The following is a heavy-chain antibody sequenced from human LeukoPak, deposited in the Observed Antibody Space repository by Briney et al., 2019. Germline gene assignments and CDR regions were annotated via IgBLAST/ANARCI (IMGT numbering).Heavy chain of an antibody. CDR2: IHNSATT. V-gene: IGHV4-59*12. Sequence: SETLSLTCTVSGGSISSYYWSWIRQPPGKGLEWIGYIHNSATTNCNPSLKGRVTMSADTSRNQVSLTLSSVSAADTAVYYCARDSGTTGEVKFDPWGQGTLVTVSS. D-gene: IGHD3-10*01. CDR1: GGSISSYY. J-gene: IGHJ5*02. CDR3: ARDSGTTGEVKFDP.